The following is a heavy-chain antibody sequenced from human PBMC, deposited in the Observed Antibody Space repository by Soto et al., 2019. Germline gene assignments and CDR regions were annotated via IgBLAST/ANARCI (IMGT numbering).Heavy chain of an antibody. Sequence: EAQLLESGGGLVQPGGSLRLSCAASGFTFSSYAMSWVRQAPGKGLEWVSAISGSGGSTYYADSVKGRFTISRDNSKNTLYLQMNSLRAEDTAVYYCAKDSLGYCSSTSCYGPGDYWGQGTLVTVSS. D-gene: IGHD2-2*01. V-gene: IGHV3-23*01. CDR1: GFTFSSYA. J-gene: IGHJ4*02. CDR2: ISGSGGST. CDR3: AKDSLGYCSSTSCYGPGDY.